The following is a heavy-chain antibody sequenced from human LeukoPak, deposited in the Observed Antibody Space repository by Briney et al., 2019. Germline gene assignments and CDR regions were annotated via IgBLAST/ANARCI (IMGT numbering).Heavy chain of an antibody. CDR2: IIPIFGTA. V-gene: IGHV1-69*06. Sequence: SVKVSCKASGGTFSSYAISWVRQAPGQGLEWMGGIIPIFGTANYAQKFQGRVTITADKSTSTAYMELSSLGSEDTAVYYRASCIVVVPTAIGSCAFDIWGQGTMVTVSS. J-gene: IGHJ3*02. D-gene: IGHD2-2*01. CDR3: ASCIVVVPTAIGSCAFDI. CDR1: GGTFSSYA.